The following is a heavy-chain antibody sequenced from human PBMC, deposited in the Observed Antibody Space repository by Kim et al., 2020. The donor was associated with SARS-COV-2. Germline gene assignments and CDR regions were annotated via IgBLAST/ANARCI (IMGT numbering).Heavy chain of an antibody. CDR1: GYSISTGYY. CDR3: ARDRRNSVTTPFDY. J-gene: IGHJ4*02. Sequence: SETLSLTCTVSGYSISTGYYWGWIRQPPGKGLEWIGSIYHSGTTYYNPSVKSRVTISVDTSKNQVPLKVSSATAADTAVYYCARDRRNSVTTPFDYWGQG. D-gene: IGHD4-17*01. CDR2: IYHSGTT. V-gene: IGHV4-38-2*02.